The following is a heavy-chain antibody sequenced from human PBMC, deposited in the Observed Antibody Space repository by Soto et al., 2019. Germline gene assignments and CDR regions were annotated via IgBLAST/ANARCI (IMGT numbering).Heavy chain of an antibody. J-gene: IGHJ4*02. CDR1: GDSISNFY. D-gene: IGHD3-3*01. CDR2: LYYTEST. Sequence: VSLTCTVSGDSISNFYWSWIRQSRGKRLEWIGYLYYTESTYYNPSLKSRVTISVDTSKNPFTLKLSSVTAADTAVYYYARGGGYDFRRQQARPIDFWGQGTLVTVSS. CDR3: ARGGGYDFRRQQARPIDF. V-gene: IGHV4-59*01.